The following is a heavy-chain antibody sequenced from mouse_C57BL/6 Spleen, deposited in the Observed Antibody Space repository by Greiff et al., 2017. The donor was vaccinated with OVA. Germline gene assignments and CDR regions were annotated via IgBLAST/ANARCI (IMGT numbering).Heavy chain of an antibody. CDR2: INPGSGGT. V-gene: IGHV1-54*01. CDR1: GYAFTNYL. CDR3: ARSEYFDD. J-gene: IGHJ2*01. Sequence: VQVVESGAELVRPGTSVKVSCKASGYAFTNYLIEWVKQRPGQGLEWIGVINPGSGGTNYNEKFKGKATLTADKSSSTAYMQLSSLTSEDSAVYFCARSEYFDDWGKGTTLTVSS.